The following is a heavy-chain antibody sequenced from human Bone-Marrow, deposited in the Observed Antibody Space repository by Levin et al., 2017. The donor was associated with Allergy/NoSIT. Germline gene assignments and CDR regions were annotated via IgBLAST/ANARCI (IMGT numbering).Heavy chain of an antibody. J-gene: IGHJ4*02. CDR3: ARARSWTGNPLDY. V-gene: IGHV4-31*03. CDR1: GGSINTGGYY. D-gene: IGHD3/OR15-3a*01. CDR2: IYYSGNP. Sequence: SETLSLTCSVSGGSINTGGYYWTWIRQHPGKGLEWLGYIYYSGNPYYSPSLKSRLSITIDTSKNQFYLDLNSVTAADTAIYFCARARSWTGNPLDYWGRGTLVTVSS.